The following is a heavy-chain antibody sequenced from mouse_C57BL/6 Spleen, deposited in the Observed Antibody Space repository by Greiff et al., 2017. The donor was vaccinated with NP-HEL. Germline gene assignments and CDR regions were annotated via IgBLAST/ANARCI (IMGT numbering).Heavy chain of an antibody. CDR1: GYTFTSYW. Sequence: QVQLQQPGAELVKPGASVKVSCKASGYTFTSYWMHWVKQRPGQGLEWIGRIHPSDSDTNYNQKFKGKATLTVDKSSSTAYMQLSSLTSEDSAVYYCAILHYYYGSSYEYFDVWGTGTTVTVSS. CDR3: AILHYYYGSSYEYFDV. J-gene: IGHJ1*03. V-gene: IGHV1-74*01. D-gene: IGHD1-1*01. CDR2: IHPSDSDT.